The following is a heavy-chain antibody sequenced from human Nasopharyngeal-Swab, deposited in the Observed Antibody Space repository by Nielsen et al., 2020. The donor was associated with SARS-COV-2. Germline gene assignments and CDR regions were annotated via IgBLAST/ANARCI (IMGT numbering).Heavy chain of an antibody. J-gene: IGHJ4*02. CDR3: ARDAGGFYTKDQPYFDY. D-gene: IGHD3-10*01. CDR1: GYIFTNYY. V-gene: IGHV1-46*01. CDR2: INPTGGST. Sequence: ASLKVSCKASGYIFTNYYMHWVRQAPGQGLEWMGIINPTGGSTTYAQKFQGRVIMTRDTSTSTLYMELRGLRSEDTAVYFCARDAGGFYTKDQPYFDYWGQGSLVTVSS.